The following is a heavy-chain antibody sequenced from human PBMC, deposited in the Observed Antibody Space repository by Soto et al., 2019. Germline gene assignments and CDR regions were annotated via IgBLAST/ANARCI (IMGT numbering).Heavy chain of an antibody. CDR3: ARHGGRFFDY. CDR2: ISQSGTA. Sequence: QVQLQESGPGLVKPSETLSVTCAVSGGSVSSRNWWSWVRQPPGKGLEWIGQISQSGTANYNPSLKSRVIISVDKSKNQFSLILRSVTAADTAVYFCARHGGRFFDYWAQGILVTVPS. V-gene: IGHV4-4*02. D-gene: IGHD2-15*01. J-gene: IGHJ4*02. CDR1: GGSVSSRNW.